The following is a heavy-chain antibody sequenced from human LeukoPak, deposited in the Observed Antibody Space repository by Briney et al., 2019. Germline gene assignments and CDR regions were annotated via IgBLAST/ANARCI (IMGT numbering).Heavy chain of an antibody. Sequence: GGSLRLSCAASGFTFSNYALSWVRQAPGKGLEWVSAISGSGGSTYYADSVKGRFTISGDNSKNTLYLQMNSLRAEDTAVYYCAKQQGIAAAGSDYWGQGTLVTVSS. J-gene: IGHJ4*02. D-gene: IGHD6-13*01. CDR2: ISGSGGST. V-gene: IGHV3-23*01. CDR1: GFTFSNYA. CDR3: AKQQGIAAAGSDY.